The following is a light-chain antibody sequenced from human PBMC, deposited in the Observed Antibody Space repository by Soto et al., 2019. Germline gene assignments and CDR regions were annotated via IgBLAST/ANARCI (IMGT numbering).Light chain of an antibody. J-gene: IGLJ1*01. CDR2: EVN. V-gene: IGLV2-8*01. CDR3: SSYAGSKIFYV. Sequence: QSALTQPPSASGSPGQSVTISCTGTSSDVGGYNFVSWYQQHPGKAPKLIIYEVNERPSGVPDRFSGSKSGNTASLTVSGLQAEDEADYYCSSYAGSKIFYVFGTGTKLTVL. CDR1: SSDVGGYNF.